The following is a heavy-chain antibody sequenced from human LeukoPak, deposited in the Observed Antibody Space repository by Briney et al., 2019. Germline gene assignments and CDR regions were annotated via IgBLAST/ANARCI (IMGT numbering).Heavy chain of an antibody. V-gene: IGHV3-30*02. CDR2: IWYDGSNK. CDR3: AKDLAYCSSTSCHSY. J-gene: IGHJ4*02. Sequence: GGSLRLSCAASGFTFSSYGVHWVRQAPGKGLEWVAVIWYDGSNKYYADSVKGRFTISRDNSKNTLYLQMNSLRAEDTAVYYCAKDLAYCSSTSCHSYWGQGTLVTVSS. CDR1: GFTFSSYG. D-gene: IGHD2-2*01.